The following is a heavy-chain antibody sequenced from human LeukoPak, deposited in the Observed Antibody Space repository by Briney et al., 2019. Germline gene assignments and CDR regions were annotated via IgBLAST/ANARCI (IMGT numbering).Heavy chain of an antibody. D-gene: IGHD5-12*01. J-gene: IGHJ5*02. V-gene: IGHV1-2*02. CDR1: GYTFTGYY. CDR3: VRVRFSSGYSGYDYWFDP. CDR2: INPNSGGT. Sequence: ASVKVSCKASGYTFTGYYMHWVRQAPGQGLEWMGWINPNSGGTNYAQKFQGRVTMTRDTSISTAYMELSRLRSDDTAVYYCVRVRFSSGYSGYDYWFDPWGQGTLVTVSS.